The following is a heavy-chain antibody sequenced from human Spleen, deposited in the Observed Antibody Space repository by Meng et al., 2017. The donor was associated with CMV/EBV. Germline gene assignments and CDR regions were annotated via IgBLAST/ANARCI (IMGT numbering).Heavy chain of an antibody. CDR3: ARGIPYYDFWSGYYGMDV. Sequence: GGPLRLSCAASGFSLSSHSMNWVRQAPGKGLEWVSGINWSAGSTGYADSVKGRFTISRDNAKNSLYLQMNSLRAEDTAVYYCARGIPYYDFWSGYYGMDVWGQGTTVTVSS. CDR2: INWSAGST. V-gene: IGHV3-20*04. D-gene: IGHD3-3*01. CDR1: GFSLSSHS. J-gene: IGHJ6*02.